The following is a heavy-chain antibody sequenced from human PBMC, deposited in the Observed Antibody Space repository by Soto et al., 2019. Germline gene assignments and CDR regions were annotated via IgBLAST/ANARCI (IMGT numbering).Heavy chain of an antibody. Sequence: ASVKVSCKASGYTFTSYDINWVRQATGQGLEWMGWMNPNSGNTGYAQKFQGRVTMTRNTSISTAYMELSSLRSEDTAVYYCARVRCRSTSCYSIFSYYYYGMDVWGRGTTVTVSS. CDR1: GYTFTSYD. J-gene: IGHJ6*02. CDR2: MNPNSGNT. V-gene: IGHV1-8*01. D-gene: IGHD2-2*01. CDR3: ARVRCRSTSCYSIFSYYYYGMDV.